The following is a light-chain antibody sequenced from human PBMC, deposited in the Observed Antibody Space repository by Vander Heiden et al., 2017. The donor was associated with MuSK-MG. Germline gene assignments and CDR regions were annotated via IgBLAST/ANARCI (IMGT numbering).Light chain of an antibody. CDR1: QDVGTY. J-gene: IGKJ5*01. Sequence: IVFTQSPATLSVSPGERVTLSCRPSQDVGTYLAWYQQTPGQPPRLLIYSASNRAPGTPARFSGSGSGTDFTLTISSLEPEDLAVYYCQQRSALPLSITFGQGTRLEIK. CDR3: QQRSALPLSIT. V-gene: IGKV3-11*01. CDR2: SAS.